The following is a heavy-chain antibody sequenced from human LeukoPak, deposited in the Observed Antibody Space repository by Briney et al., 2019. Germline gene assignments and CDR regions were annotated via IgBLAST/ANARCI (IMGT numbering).Heavy chain of an antibody. V-gene: IGHV1-69*13. CDR3: ASTIAAAGTYYYYYYGMDV. J-gene: IGHJ6*02. D-gene: IGHD6-13*01. CDR2: IIPIFGTA. CDR1: GYTFTSYG. Sequence: ASVKVSCKASGYTFTSYGISWVRQAPGQGLEWMGGIIPIFGTANYAQKFQGRVTITADESTSTAYMELSSLRSEDTTVYYCASTIAAAGTYYYYYYGMDVWGQGTTVTVSS.